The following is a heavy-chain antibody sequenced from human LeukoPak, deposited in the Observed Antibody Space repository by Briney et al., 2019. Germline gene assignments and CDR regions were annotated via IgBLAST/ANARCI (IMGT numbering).Heavy chain of an antibody. D-gene: IGHD6-19*01. V-gene: IGHV4-59*01. CDR2: IYYSGST. J-gene: IGHJ4*02. Sequence: SETLSLTCTVYGGSISSYYWNWIRQPPGKGLEWIGYIYYSGSTNYNPSLKSRVTISVDTSKNQFSLKLSSVTAADTAVYYCARVRYSSGWYDGLDYWGQGTLVTVSS. CDR3: ARVRYSSGWYDGLDY. CDR1: GGSISSYY.